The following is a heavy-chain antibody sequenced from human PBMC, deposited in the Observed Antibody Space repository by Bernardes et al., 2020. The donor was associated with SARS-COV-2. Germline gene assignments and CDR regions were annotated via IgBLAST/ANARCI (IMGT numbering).Heavy chain of an antibody. CDR1: GYSIPNYW. V-gene: IGHV5-51*01. CDR3: ATSNVAAADKYYFDF. D-gene: IGHD6-13*01. CDR2: IYPSDSDI. Sequence: GASLKSSSQGSGYSIPNYWIAWVRQVPGKGLEWMGLIYPSDSDIRYSPSFQGQVTISADKSINTAYLQWYSLKASDTAIYYCATSNVAAADKYYFDFWGPGTLVTVSS. J-gene: IGHJ4*02.